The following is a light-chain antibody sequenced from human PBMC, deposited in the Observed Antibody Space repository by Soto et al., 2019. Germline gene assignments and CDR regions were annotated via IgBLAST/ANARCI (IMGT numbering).Light chain of an antibody. CDR2: DVS. Sequence: QSALTQPASVSGSPGQSITISCTGTSSDVGRYNYVSWYQQHPGKAPKLIIYDVSNRPSGASDRFSGSKSGNTASLTISGLQAEDEADYYCSSQTISIFFGSGTKLTVL. CDR3: SSQTISIF. J-gene: IGLJ1*01. V-gene: IGLV2-14*03. CDR1: SSDVGRYNY.